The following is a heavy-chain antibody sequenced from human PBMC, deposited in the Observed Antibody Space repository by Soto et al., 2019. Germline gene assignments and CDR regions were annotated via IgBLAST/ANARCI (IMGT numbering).Heavy chain of an antibody. CDR3: AKDIAHYGDFDSRSFDY. CDR1: GFTFDEYA. V-gene: IGHV3-9*01. Sequence: EVHLVESGGNLVQPGRSLRLSCEASGFTFDEYAMHWVRQAPGKGLEWVSGIGCKSGTLGYAESVKGRFTISRDDAKNSLYIQMTSLRAEDTALYYCAKDIAHYGDFDSRSFDYWGQGTLVSVSS. J-gene: IGHJ4*02. D-gene: IGHD4-17*01. CDR2: IGCKSGTL.